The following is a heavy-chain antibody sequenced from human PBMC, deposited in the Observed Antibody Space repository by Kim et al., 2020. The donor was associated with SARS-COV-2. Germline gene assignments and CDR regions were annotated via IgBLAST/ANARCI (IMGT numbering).Heavy chain of an antibody. D-gene: IGHD1-26*01. J-gene: IGHJ6*02. Sequence: AASVKGRFTISRDNSKNTRYLKMNSLGAEDTAVYYCARARGGSYYYGMDVWGQGTTVTVSS. V-gene: IGHV3-30*01. CDR3: ARARGGSYYYGMDV.